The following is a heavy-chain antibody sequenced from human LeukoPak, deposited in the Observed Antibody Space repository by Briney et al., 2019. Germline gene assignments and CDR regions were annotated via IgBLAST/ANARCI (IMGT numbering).Heavy chain of an antibody. CDR3: AHTVYNWNPYNWFDP. CDR2: ISWNDDK. V-gene: IGHV2-5*01. J-gene: IGHJ5*02. D-gene: IGHD1-20*01. Sequence: KASGPTLVNPTQTLTLTCTFSGSSLRTSGVGVGWIRQPPGKALEWLALISWNDDKRSSPSLKSRLTITKDTSKNQVALTMTNMDPVDTATYYCAHTVYNWNPYNWFDPWGQGTLVTVSS. CDR1: GSSLRTSGVG.